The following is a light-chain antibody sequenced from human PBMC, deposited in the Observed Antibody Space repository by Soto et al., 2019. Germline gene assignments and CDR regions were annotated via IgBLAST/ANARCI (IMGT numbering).Light chain of an antibody. CDR1: QSVSWW. CDR3: QQYNNFRWT. V-gene: IGKV1-5*01. CDR2: DAS. Sequence: DIQMTQSPSTLSASVGHRLTITCRASQSVSWWLAWYQQKPGKAPKLLIYDASTLESGVPLRFSGSGSGTEFTLTISSLQPDDVATYYCQQYNNFRWTFGQGTKVGIK. J-gene: IGKJ1*01.